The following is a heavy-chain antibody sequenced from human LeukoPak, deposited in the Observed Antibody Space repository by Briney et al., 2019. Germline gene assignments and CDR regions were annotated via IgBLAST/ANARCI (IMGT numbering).Heavy chain of an antibody. CDR2: VSSSGTTT. Sequence: PGGSLRLSCAASGFSFTNYEMNWVRQAPGKGLEWVAYVSSSGTTTYYADSVKGRFTISRDNTKNSLYLQMNSLRAEDTAVYYCARVAVAGIYFYYYVDVWGKGTTVTVSS. J-gene: IGHJ6*03. CDR1: GFSFTNYE. D-gene: IGHD6-13*01. CDR3: ARVAVAGIYFYYYVDV. V-gene: IGHV3-48*03.